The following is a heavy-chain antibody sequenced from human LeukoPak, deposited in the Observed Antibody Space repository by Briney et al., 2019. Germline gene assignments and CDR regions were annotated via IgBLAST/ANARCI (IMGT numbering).Heavy chain of an antibody. Sequence: PGGSLRLSCAVSGFPVRSNFMSWVRQAPGKGLEWVANIKQDGSEKHYVDSVKGRFTISRDNAKNSLYLQMNSPRAEDTAVYYCARDDYWSSDYWGQGTLVTVSS. D-gene: IGHD2-8*02. V-gene: IGHV3-7*05. CDR1: GFPVRSNF. J-gene: IGHJ4*02. CDR3: ARDDYWSSDY. CDR2: IKQDGSEK.